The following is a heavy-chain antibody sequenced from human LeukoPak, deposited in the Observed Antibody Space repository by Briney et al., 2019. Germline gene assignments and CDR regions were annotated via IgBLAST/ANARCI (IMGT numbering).Heavy chain of an antibody. J-gene: IGHJ3*02. CDR2: ISGSGGST. CDR3: AKGLRVVAGHDAFDI. D-gene: IGHD6-19*01. V-gene: IGHV3-23*01. CDR1: GFSFSNHA. Sequence: GGSLRLSCAASGFSFSNHAMSWVRQAPGKGLEWVSAISGSGGSTYYADSVKGRFTISRDDSKNTLYLQMNSLRAEDTAVYYCAKGLRVVAGHDAFDIWGQGTMVTVSS.